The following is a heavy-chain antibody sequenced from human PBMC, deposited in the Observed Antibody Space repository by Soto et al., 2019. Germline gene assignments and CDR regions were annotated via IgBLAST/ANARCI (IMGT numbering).Heavy chain of an antibody. CDR2: IYYSGST. CDR3: ARALWGPAGHINWFDP. Sequence: SETLSVTCTVSGGSISRGDYYWSWIRQPPGKGLEWIGYIYYSGSTYYSPSLKSRVTISVDTSKNQFSLKLTSVTAADTAVYYCARALWGPAGHINWFDPRGQAILVTLSS. CDR1: GGSISRGDYY. V-gene: IGHV4-30-4*02. J-gene: IGHJ5*02. D-gene: IGHD2-2*01.